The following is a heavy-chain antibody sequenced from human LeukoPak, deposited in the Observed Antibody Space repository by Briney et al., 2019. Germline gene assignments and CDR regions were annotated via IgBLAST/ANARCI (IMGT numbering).Heavy chain of an antibody. V-gene: IGHV3-30-3*01. Sequence: GRSLRLSCAASGFTFSNYAMHWVRQAPGKGLEWVAIISNDGSNKYYADSVKGRFTISRDNSKNTLYLQLNSLRDEDTAVYYCAKDLGYCTSASPCLRGMDVWGQGTTVTVSS. CDR2: ISNDGSNK. J-gene: IGHJ6*02. CDR1: GFTFSNYA. CDR3: AKDLGYCTSASPCLRGMDV. D-gene: IGHD2-2*01.